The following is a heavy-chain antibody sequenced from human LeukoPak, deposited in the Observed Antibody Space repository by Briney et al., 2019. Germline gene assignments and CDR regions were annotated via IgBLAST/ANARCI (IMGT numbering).Heavy chain of an antibody. D-gene: IGHD4-23*01. V-gene: IGHV3-7*01. J-gene: IGHJ6*03. CDR2: IKQDGSEK. CDR1: GFSFSSNV. Sequence: GGSLRLSCAASGFSFSSNVMIWVRQAPGKGLEWVANIKQDGSEKYYVDSVKGRFTISRDNAKNSLYLQMNSLRAEDTAVYYCAREVKRYYYYMDVWGKGTTVTVSS. CDR3: AREVKRYYYYMDV.